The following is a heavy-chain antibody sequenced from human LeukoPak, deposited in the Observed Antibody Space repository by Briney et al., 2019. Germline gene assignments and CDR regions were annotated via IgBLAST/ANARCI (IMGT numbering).Heavy chain of an antibody. V-gene: IGHV4-34*01. CDR3: ARAVEMATIKGPLSR. D-gene: IGHD5-24*01. CDR1: GGSFSGYY. CDR2: INHSGST. J-gene: IGHJ4*02. Sequence: SETLSLTCAVYGGSFSGYYWSWIRQPPGKGLEWIGEINHSGSTNYNPSLKSRVTISVDTSKNQFSLKLSSVTAADTAVYYCARAVEMATIKGPLSRWGQGTLVTVSS.